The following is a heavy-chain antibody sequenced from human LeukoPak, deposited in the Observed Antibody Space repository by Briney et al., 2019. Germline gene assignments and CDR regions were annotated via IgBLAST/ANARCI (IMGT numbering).Heavy chain of an antibody. V-gene: IGHV5-51*01. CDR2: IYPGDSDT. D-gene: IGHD6-13*01. J-gene: IGHJ4*02. Sequence: GESLKISCKGSGYSFTSYWIGWVRQMPGKGLEGMGIIYPGDSDTTYSPSFQGQVTISVDKSISTAYLQWSSLKASDTAMYYCARARSRGTNYFDYWGQGTLVTVSS. CDR3: ARARSRGTNYFDY. CDR1: GYSFTSYW.